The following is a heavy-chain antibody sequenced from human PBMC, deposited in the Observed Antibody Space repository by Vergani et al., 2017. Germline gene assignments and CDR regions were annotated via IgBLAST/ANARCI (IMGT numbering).Heavy chain of an antibody. CDR2: IYHSGST. J-gene: IGHJ3*02. CDR1: GYSISSGYY. V-gene: IGHV4-38-2*01. CDR3: ARSGYSSGWTHAFDI. Sequence: QVQLQQWGAGLLKPSETLSLTCAVSGYSISSGYYWGWIRQPPGKGLEWIGSIYHSGSTYYNPSLKSRVTISVDTSKNQFSLKLSSVTAADTAVYYCARSGYSSGWTHAFDIWGQGTMVTVSS. D-gene: IGHD6-19*01.